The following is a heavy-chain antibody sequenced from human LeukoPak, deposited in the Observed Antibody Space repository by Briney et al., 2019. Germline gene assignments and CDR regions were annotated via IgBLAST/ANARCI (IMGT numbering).Heavy chain of an antibody. D-gene: IGHD3-10*01. CDR1: GYTFTSYG. CDR2: MNPNSGNT. CDR3: ARSMVQGAPTWFDP. V-gene: IGHV1-8*01. J-gene: IGHJ5*02. Sequence: ASVTVSCMASGYTFTSYGSNWVQQATGPGLEWMGWMNPNSGNTGYAQKFQGRVTMTRNTSISTAYMELSSLRSEDTAVYYCARSMVQGAPTWFDPWGQGTLVTVSS.